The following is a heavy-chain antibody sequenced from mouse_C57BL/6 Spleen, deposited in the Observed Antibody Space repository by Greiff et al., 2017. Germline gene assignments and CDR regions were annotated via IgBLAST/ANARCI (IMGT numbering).Heavy chain of an antibody. Sequence: VKLQESGAELVRPGASVTLSCKASGYTFTDYEMHWVKQTPVHGLEWIGAIDPETGGTAYNQKFKGKAILTADKSSSTAYMELRSLTSEASAVYYCARAENAFADRGQRTLVTVSA. CDR2: IDPETGGT. V-gene: IGHV1-15*01. CDR3: ARAENAFAD. CDR1: GYTFTDYE. J-gene: IGHJ3*01.